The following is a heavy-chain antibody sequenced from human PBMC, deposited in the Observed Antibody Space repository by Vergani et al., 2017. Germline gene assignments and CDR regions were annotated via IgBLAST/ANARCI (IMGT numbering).Heavy chain of an antibody. CDR1: GGTFSSYT. CDR3: LHTSHDYGAYDY. J-gene: IGHJ4*02. CDR2: IIPILGIA. V-gene: IGHV1-69*02. D-gene: IGHD4-17*01. Sequence: QVQLVQSGAEVKKPGSSVKVSCKASGGTFSSYTFSWVRQAPGQGLEWMGRIIPILGIANYAQKFQGRVTITADKSTSTASLELSSLRSEDTAVYYCLHTSHDYGAYDYWGQGTLVTVSS.